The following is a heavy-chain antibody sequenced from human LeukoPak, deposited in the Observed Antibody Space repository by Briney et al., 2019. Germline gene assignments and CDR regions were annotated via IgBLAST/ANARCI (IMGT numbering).Heavy chain of an antibody. J-gene: IGHJ4*02. CDR2: ISSSSSYI. Sequence: GGSLRLSCAASGFTFSSYSMNWVRQAPGKGLEWVSSISSSSSYIYYADSVKGRFTISRDNAKNSLYLQMNSLRVEDTAVYYCARGSSSWYYFDYWGQGTLVTASS. CDR3: ARGSSSWYYFDY. CDR1: GFTFSSYS. V-gene: IGHV3-21*01. D-gene: IGHD6-13*01.